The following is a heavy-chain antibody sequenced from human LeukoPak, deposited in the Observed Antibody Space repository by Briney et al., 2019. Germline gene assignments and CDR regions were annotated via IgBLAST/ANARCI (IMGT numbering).Heavy chain of an antibody. D-gene: IGHD2-2*01. CDR2: FDPEDGET. Sequence: GGSLRLSCAASGFTFSSYAMHWVRQAPGKGLEWMGGFDPEDGETIYAQKFQGRVTMTEDTSTDTAYMELSSLRSEDTAVYYCATWGRRYCSSTSCPFDYWGQGTLVTVSS. CDR3: ATWGRRYCSSTSCPFDY. V-gene: IGHV1-24*01. J-gene: IGHJ4*02. CDR1: GFTFSSYA.